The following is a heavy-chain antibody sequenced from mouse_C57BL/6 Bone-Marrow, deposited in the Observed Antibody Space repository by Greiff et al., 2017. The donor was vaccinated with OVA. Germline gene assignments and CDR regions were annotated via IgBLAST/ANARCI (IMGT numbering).Heavy chain of an antibody. CDR1: GYAFSSSW. D-gene: IGHD2-3*01. V-gene: IGHV1-82*01. CDR3: ARSWLLRGDWFAY. J-gene: IGHJ3*01. CDR2: IYPGDGDT. Sequence: VQLQQSGPELVKPGASVKISCKASGYAFSSSWMNWVKQRPGKGLEWIGRIYPGDGDTNYNGKFKGKATLTADKSSSTAYMQLSSLTSEDSAVYFCARSWLLRGDWFAYWGQGTLVTVSA.